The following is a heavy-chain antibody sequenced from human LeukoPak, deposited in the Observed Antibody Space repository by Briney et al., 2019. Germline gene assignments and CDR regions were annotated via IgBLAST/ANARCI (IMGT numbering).Heavy chain of an antibody. CDR1: GFTFSGSA. CDR3: TRQIGPHYFDY. J-gene: IGHJ4*02. CDR2: IRSKANRYAT. V-gene: IGHV3-73*01. Sequence: PGVSLKLSCAASGFTFSGSAMHWVRQASGKGLEWVGRIRSKANRYATAYAASVKGRFTISRDDSKNTAYLQMNSLKTEYTAVYYCTRQIGPHYFDYWGQGTLVTVSS.